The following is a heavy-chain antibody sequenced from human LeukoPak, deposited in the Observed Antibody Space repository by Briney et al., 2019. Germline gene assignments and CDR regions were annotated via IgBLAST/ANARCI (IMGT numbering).Heavy chain of an antibody. D-gene: IGHD3-9*01. J-gene: IGHJ3*02. CDR1: GGSISSYY. CDR2: IYTSGST. Sequence: SETLSLTCTVSGGSISSYYWSWIRQPAGKGLEWIGRIYTSGSTNYNPSLKSRVTMSVDTSKNLFSLKLSSVTAADTAVYYCARAGGLIRYFDWLLSDDAFDIWGQGTMVTVSS. V-gene: IGHV4-4*07. CDR3: ARAGGLIRYFDWLLSDDAFDI.